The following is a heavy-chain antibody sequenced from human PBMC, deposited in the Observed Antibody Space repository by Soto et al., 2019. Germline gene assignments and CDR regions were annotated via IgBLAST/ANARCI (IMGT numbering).Heavy chain of an antibody. V-gene: IGHV1-3*01. Sequence: ASVKVSCKASGYTFTSYAMHWVRQAPGQRLEWMGWINAGNGNTKYSQKFQGRVTITRDTSASTAYMELSSLRSEDTAVYYCARAWGITGTTDWFDPWGQGTLVTVSS. CDR1: GYTFTSYA. CDR2: INAGNGNT. J-gene: IGHJ5*02. CDR3: ARAWGITGTTDWFDP. D-gene: IGHD1-7*01.